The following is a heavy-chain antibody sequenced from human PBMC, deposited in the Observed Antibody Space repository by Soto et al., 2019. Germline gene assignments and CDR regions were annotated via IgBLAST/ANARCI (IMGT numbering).Heavy chain of an antibody. CDR1: GFTFSSYA. Sequence: PGGSLRLSCAASGFTFSSYAMHWVRQAPGKGLEWVAVISYDGSNKYYADSVKGRFTISRDNSKNTLYLQMNSLRAEDTAVYYCARDSSLYGSGSYYYYYGMDVWGQGTTVTVSS. CDR2: ISYDGSNK. V-gene: IGHV3-30-3*01. J-gene: IGHJ6*02. D-gene: IGHD3-10*01. CDR3: ARDSSLYGSGSYYYYYGMDV.